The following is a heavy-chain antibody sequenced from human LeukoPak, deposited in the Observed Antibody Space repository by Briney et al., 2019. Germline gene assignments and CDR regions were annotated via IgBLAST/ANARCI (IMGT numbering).Heavy chain of an antibody. CDR1: GGSISSYY. D-gene: IGHD3-10*01. J-gene: IGHJ6*03. Sequence: SETLSLTCTVSGGSISSYYWSWIRQPAGKGLEWIGRMYTSGSTNYNPSLKSRVTISVDTSKNQFSLKLSSVTAADTAVYYCAREGSGSYYNYYYYYYMDVWGKGTTVTISS. V-gene: IGHV4-4*07. CDR3: AREGSGSYYNYYYYYYMDV. CDR2: MYTSGST.